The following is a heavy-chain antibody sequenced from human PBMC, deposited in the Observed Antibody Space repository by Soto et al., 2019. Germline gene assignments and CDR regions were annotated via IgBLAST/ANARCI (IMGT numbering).Heavy chain of an antibody. D-gene: IGHD2-2*01. CDR1: GYTFTSYG. J-gene: IGHJ5*02. CDR2: ISAYNGNT. Sequence: QVQLVQSGAEVKKPGASVKVSCKASGYTFTSYGISWVRQAPGQGLEWMGWISAYNGNTKYAQKLQGRVTMTTDTSPSKAYMELRSLGSDDTAVYYCARDSCSSTSCYGGDWFDPWGQGTLVTVSS. V-gene: IGHV1-18*01. CDR3: ARDSCSSTSCYGGDWFDP.